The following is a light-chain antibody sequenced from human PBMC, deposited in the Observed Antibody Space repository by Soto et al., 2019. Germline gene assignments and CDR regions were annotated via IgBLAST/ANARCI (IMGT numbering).Light chain of an antibody. Sequence: DIHLTQTPSTLSSSIGDRVTITWGASQSLSGWLAWYQQTPGKAPKLLISDAFRLESGVPSRFRVIGSGTEFSLTISSLKNEDIATYYGQQLRMYTSTFGGGTKV. CDR1: QSLSGW. CDR3: QQLRMYTST. V-gene: IGKV1-5*01. CDR2: DAF. J-gene: IGKJ4*01.